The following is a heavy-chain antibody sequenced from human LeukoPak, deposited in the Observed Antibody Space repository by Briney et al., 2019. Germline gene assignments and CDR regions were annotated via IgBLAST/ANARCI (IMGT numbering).Heavy chain of an antibody. V-gene: IGHV4-39*01. Sequence: SETLSLTCTVSGVSVSSRDSYRVWVRQPPGKGLEWVGSIYYGGATYSNPSLKSRLTISADTSKNQFSLKLTSVTAADTAVYYCARRGLVVVPVWGQGTLVTVSS. D-gene: IGHD2-21*01. CDR1: GVSVSSRDSY. CDR2: IYYGGAT. CDR3: ARRGLVVVPV. J-gene: IGHJ4*02.